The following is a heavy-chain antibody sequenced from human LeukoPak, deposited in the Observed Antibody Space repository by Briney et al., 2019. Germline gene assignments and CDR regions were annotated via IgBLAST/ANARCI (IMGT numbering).Heavy chain of an antibody. V-gene: IGHV2-70*11. CDR1: GFSPTTSGMC. CDR3: ARMRGTAMASFDY. CDR2: IDWDDDK. D-gene: IGHD5-18*01. J-gene: IGHJ4*02. Sequence: SGPALVEPTQTLALTCTFSGFSPTTSGMCVHWIRQPPGKALEWLARIDWDDDKYYSTSLKTRLTISKDTSKNQVVLTMTNMDPVDTATCYCARMRGTAMASFDYWGQGNLVTVSS.